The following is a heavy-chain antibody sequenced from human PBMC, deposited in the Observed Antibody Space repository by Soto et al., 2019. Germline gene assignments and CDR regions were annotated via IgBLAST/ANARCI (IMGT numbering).Heavy chain of an antibody. Sequence: EVQLLESGGGLARPGGSLRLSCVASGFIFSDYGMTWVRQAPGKGLEWVATISASGGNIEYTDSLKGRFIISRDNSKNTVYLQLNGLTAGDTAIYYCAKVAGGLGYFDLWGRGTLVTVSS. V-gene: IGHV3-23*01. CDR3: AKVAGGLGYFDL. D-gene: IGHD3-16*01. J-gene: IGHJ2*01. CDR2: ISASGGNI. CDR1: GFIFSDYG.